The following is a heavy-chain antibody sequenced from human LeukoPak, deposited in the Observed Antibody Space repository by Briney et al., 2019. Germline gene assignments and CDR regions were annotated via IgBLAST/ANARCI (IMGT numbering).Heavy chain of an antibody. D-gene: IGHD3-9*01. V-gene: IGHV3-21*01. CDR3: ASIAPPGNDILTGRQGY. J-gene: IGHJ4*02. CDR2: ISSSSSYI. Sequence: PGGSLRLSCAASGFTFSSYSMNWVRQAPGKGLEWVSSISSSSSYIYYADSVKGRFTISRDNAKNSLYLQMNSLRAEDTAVYYCASIAPPGNDILTGRQGYWGQGTLVTVSS. CDR1: GFTFSSYS.